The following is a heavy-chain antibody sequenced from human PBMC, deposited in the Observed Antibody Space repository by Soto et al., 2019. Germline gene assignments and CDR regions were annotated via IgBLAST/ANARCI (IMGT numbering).Heavy chain of an antibody. D-gene: IGHD3-10*01. CDR2: LHSGGDT. Sequence: EVQLVESGGGLVQPGGSLRLSCVASGILVSSNYMTWVRQAPGKGLEWVSVLHSGGDTYYANSVKGRFTISRHDSTNTLFLQMNSLTAEDTAVYCCARDGPYYYASRMDVWGQGTTVTVSS. CDR3: ARDGPYYYASRMDV. V-gene: IGHV3-53*04. J-gene: IGHJ6*02. CDR1: GILVSSNY.